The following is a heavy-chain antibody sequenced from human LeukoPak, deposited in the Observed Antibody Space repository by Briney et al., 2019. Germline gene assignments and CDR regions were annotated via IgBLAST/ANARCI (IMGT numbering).Heavy chain of an antibody. CDR2: IIPSGGST. Sequence: GASVKVSCKASGYTFTSYYMHWVRQAPGQGLEWMGIIIPSGGSTSYAQKFQGRVTMTRDTSTSTVYMELSSLRSEDTAVYYCAREEVVVVPAATRYYYYGMDVWGQGTTVTVSS. D-gene: IGHD2-2*01. J-gene: IGHJ6*02. CDR3: AREEVVVVPAATRYYYYGMDV. V-gene: IGHV1-46*01. CDR1: GYTFTSYY.